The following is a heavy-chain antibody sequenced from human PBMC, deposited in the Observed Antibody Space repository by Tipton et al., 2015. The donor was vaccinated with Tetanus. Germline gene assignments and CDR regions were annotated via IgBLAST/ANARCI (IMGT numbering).Heavy chain of an antibody. CDR2: AYYSGTT. V-gene: IGHV4-59*02. J-gene: IGHJ4*02. Sequence: LRLSCTISGGSVSGFYWGWIRQPPGKGLEWIGHAYYSGTTNYNPSLKGRVSISVDTSHDQFSLRLTSVTAADTAIYYCARFSYDSGGFYSYFGYWGRGTLVTVSS. CDR3: ARFSYDSGGFYSYFGY. D-gene: IGHD3-22*01. CDR1: GGSVSGFY.